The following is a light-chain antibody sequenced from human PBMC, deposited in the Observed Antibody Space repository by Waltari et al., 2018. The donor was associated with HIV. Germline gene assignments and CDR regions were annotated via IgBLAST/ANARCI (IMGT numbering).Light chain of an antibody. CDR1: RIGTKS. CDR2: YDS. Sequence: YVLTQPPSVSVAQGKTATITCEGDRIGTKSVHWYQQKSGQAPQLIIYYDSDRPSGIPERFSGSNSGSAATLTISRVEDGDEADYYCEVCDETRNRVVFGGGTKLFAL. V-gene: IGLV3-21*04. CDR3: EVCDETRNRVV. J-gene: IGLJ2*01.